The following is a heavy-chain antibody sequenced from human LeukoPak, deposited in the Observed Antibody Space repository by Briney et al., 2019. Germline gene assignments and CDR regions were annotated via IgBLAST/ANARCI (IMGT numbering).Heavy chain of an antibody. CDR1: GFTFSSYA. CDR2: ISHDGSNK. D-gene: IGHD6-13*01. V-gene: IGHV3-30-3*01. CDR3: ARAPGSSTSWSYFDF. Sequence: GGSLRLSCAASGFTFSSYAIHWVRQAPGKGLEWVAVISHDGSNKNYADSVKGRFTVSRDNSKNTLYLQMNSLRGEDTVVYYCARAPGSSTSWSYFDFWGQGTLVTVSS. J-gene: IGHJ4*02.